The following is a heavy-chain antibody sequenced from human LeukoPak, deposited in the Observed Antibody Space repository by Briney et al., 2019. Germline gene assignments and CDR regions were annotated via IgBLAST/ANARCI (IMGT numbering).Heavy chain of an antibody. Sequence: ASVKVSCKASGYTFTGYYMHWVRQAPGQGLEWMGWINPNSGGTNYAQKFQGRVTMTRDTSISTAYMELSRLRSDDTPVYYCARDVPTIVVVPAAIHWFDPWGQGTLVTVSS. J-gene: IGHJ5*02. CDR3: ARDVPTIVVVPAAIHWFDP. D-gene: IGHD2-2*02. V-gene: IGHV1-2*02. CDR2: INPNSGGT. CDR1: GYTFTGYY.